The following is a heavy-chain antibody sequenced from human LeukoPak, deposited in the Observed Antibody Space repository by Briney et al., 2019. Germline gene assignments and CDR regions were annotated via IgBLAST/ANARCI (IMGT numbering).Heavy chain of an antibody. CDR1: GYTFTSYY. J-gene: IGHJ4*02. D-gene: IGHD3-9*01. CDR2: INPSGGTT. V-gene: IGHV1-46*01. CDR3: ARGKAPDWSHDY. Sequence: ASVKVSCKASGYTFTSYYIHWVRQAPGQGLEWMGIINPSGGTTSYTQKFQGRVTMTRDTSTSTVYMELSSPRSEDTAVYYCARGKAPDWSHDYWGQGPLVTVSS.